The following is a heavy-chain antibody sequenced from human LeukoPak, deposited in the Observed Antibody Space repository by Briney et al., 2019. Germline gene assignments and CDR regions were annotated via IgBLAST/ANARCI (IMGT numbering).Heavy chain of an antibody. J-gene: IGHJ5*02. V-gene: IGHV7-4-1*02. D-gene: IGHD1-26*01. CDR1: GYTFTSYA. Sequence: ASVKVSCKASGYTFTSYAMNWVRQAPGQGLEWMGWINTNTGNPTYAQGFTGRFVFSLDTSVSTAYLQISSLKAEDTAVYYCARVSGSYYELKVDPWGQGTLVTVSS. CDR2: INTNTGNP. CDR3: ARVSGSYYELKVDP.